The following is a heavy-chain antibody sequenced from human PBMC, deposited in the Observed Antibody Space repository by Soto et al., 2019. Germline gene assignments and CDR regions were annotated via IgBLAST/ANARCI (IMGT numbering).Heavy chain of an antibody. CDR1: GFTFSSYG. CDR2: ISYDGSNK. D-gene: IGHD3-10*01. CDR3: AKDRKHYGSGSYFDY. V-gene: IGHV3-30*18. J-gene: IGHJ4*02. Sequence: GGSLRLSCAASGFTFSSYGMHWVRQAPGKGLEWVAVISYDGSNKYYADSVKGRFTISRDNSKNTLYLQMNSLRAEDTAVYYCAKDRKHYGSGSYFDYWGQGTLVTVSS.